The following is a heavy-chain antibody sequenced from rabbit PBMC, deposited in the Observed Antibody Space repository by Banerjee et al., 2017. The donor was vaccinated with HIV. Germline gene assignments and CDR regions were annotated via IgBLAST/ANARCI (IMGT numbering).Heavy chain of an antibody. CDR3: ARNGGDGDNGYAL. V-gene: IGHV1S45*01. D-gene: IGHD6-1*01. Sequence: QEQLEESGGDLVKPEGSLTLTCTASGFSFSSSYWICWVRQAPGKGLEWIACVVATSSGATYYASWAKGRFTISKTSWTTVTLQMTSLTAADTATYFCARNGGDGDNGYALWGPGTLVTVS. J-gene: IGHJ4*01. CDR1: GFSFSSSYW. CDR2: VVATSSGAT.